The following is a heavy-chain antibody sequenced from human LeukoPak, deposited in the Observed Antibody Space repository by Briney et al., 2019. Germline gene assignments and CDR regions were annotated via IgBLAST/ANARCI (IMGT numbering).Heavy chain of an antibody. CDR1: GGSISSGDYY. Sequence: PQTLSLTCTVSGGSISSGDYYWRWIRQPPGRGLEWIVYIYYSGSTYYNPSLKSRVTISVNTSKNQFSLKLSSVTAADTAVYYCARAPSGGEQQLASYYFDYWGQGTLVTVSS. CDR2: IYYSGST. J-gene: IGHJ4*02. V-gene: IGHV4-30-4*01. CDR3: ARAPSGGEQQLASYYFDY. D-gene: IGHD6-13*01.